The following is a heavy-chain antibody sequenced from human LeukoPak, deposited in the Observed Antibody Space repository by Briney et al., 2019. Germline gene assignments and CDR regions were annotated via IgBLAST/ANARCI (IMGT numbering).Heavy chain of an antibody. CDR2: IYYSGST. CDR1: GGSISSYY. V-gene: IGHV4-59*08. CDR3: ARHSGDILFDY. J-gene: IGHJ4*02. D-gene: IGHD2-15*01. Sequence: SETLSLTCTVSGGSISSYYWSWIRQPPGKGLEWIGYIYYSGSTNYNPSLKSRVTISVDTSKNQFSLKLSSVTAADTAVYYCARHSGDILFDYWGQGTLVTVSS.